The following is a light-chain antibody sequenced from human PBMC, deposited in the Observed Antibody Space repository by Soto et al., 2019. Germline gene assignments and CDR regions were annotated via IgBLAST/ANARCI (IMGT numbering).Light chain of an antibody. Sequence: DFQMTQSPSSLSASVGDRVTITCRASQAIANFLAWYQQKPGKVPKVLISAASTLQSGVPSRFSGSGSGTDFILTISSLQPEDVATYYCQYYNSAPFTFGPGTKVDVK. CDR1: QAIANF. CDR3: QYYNSAPFT. V-gene: IGKV1-27*01. CDR2: AAS. J-gene: IGKJ3*01.